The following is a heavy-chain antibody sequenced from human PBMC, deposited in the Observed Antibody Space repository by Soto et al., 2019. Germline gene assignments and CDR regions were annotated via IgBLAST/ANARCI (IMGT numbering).Heavy chain of an antibody. J-gene: IGHJ6*02. CDR2: IIPMFGTI. CDR3: ARDEYCSGGGGYGGLYV. Sequence: QVQLVQSGAEVKKPGSSVEVSCKASGGTFSSHAITCVRQAPGQGLEWMGGIIPMFGTIPYAQRFQGRVTITADESTTTAFMELSSLISEDTAVDYCARDEYCSGGGGYGGLYVWGQGTTVTVSS. D-gene: IGHD2-15*01. CDR1: GGTFSSHA. V-gene: IGHV1-69*01.